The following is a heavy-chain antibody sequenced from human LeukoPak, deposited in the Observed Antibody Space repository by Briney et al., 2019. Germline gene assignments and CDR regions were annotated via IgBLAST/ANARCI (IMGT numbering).Heavy chain of an antibody. CDR3: ARGPDSSGYLFDY. CDR1: GGSLSSSSYY. CDR2: IYYSGST. J-gene: IGHJ4*02. V-gene: IGHV4-39*07. D-gene: IGHD3-22*01. Sequence: SETLSLTCTVSGGSLSSSSYYWGWIRQPPGKGLGWIGSIYYSGSTYYNPSLKSRVTISVDTSKNQFSLKLSSVTAADTAVYYCARGPDSSGYLFDYGGQGTLVTVSS.